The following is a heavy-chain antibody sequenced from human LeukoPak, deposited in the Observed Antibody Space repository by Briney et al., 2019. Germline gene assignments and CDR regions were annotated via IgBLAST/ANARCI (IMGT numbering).Heavy chain of an antibody. CDR2: INWRSGSI. CDR3: AKGGSHNWFDS. J-gene: IGHJ5*01. Sequence: PGRSLRLSCAASGFTFDDYAMHWVRQAPGKGLEWVSGINWRSGSIGYADSVMGRFTISRDNAENSLYLQMNSLRPEDTAFYYCAKGGSHNWFDSWGQGTLVTVSS. CDR1: GFTFDDYA. D-gene: IGHD2-15*01. V-gene: IGHV3-9*01.